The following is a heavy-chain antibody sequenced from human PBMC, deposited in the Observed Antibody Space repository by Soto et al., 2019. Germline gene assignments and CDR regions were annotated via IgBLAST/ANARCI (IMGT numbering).Heavy chain of an antibody. CDR2: INPETGGT. CDR3: AREYKVYAILYGMDV. V-gene: IGHV1-2*02. J-gene: IGHJ6*02. Sequence: ASVKVSCKASGYTFTGYYVHWVREAPGQGLEWMGWINPETGGTSYAQKFQGRVTLSRDTSINTAYLELSRLRFDDAAVYYCAREYKVYAILYGMDVWGQGTTVTVSS. CDR1: GYTFTGYY. D-gene: IGHD2-8*01.